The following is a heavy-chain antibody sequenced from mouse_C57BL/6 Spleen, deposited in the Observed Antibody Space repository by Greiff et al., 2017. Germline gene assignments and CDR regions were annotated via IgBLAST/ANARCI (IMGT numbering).Heavy chain of an antibody. CDR2: INYDGSST. CDR3: ARDRGYDGYYYFDY. Sequence: DVKLVESEGGLVQPGSSMKLSCTASGFTFSDYYMAWVRQVPEKGLEWVANINYDGSSTYYLDSLKSRFIISRDNAKNILYLQMSSLKSEDTATYYCARDRGYDGYYYFDYWGQGTTLTVSS. CDR1: GFTFSDYY. V-gene: IGHV5-16*01. D-gene: IGHD2-3*01. J-gene: IGHJ2*01.